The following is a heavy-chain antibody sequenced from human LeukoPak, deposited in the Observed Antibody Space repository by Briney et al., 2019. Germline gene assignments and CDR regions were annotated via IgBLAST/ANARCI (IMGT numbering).Heavy chain of an antibody. CDR2: IIPIFGTA. CDR1: GGTFSSYA. J-gene: IGHJ3*01. CDR3: ARDNGIVGATGAFAL. Sequence: SVKVSCKASGGTFSSYAISWVRQAPGQGLEWMGGIIPIFGTANYAQKFQGRVTITADESTSTAYMELSSLRSEDTAVYYCARDNGIVGATGAFALWGQGTMVTVSS. D-gene: IGHD1-26*01. V-gene: IGHV1-69*13.